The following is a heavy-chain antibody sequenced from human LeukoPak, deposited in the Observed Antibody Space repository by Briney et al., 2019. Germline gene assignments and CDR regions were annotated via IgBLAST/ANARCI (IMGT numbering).Heavy chain of an antibody. J-gene: IGHJ3*02. CDR3: ARVNSGSYSDAFDI. CDR1: GYTFTSYG. V-gene: IGHV1-18*01. CDR2: ISAYNGNT. Sequence: VASAKVSCKASGYTFTSYGISWVRQAPGQGLEWMGWISAYNGNTNYAQKLQGRVTMTTDTSTSTAYMELRSLRSDDTAVYYCARVNSGSYSDAFDIWGQGTMVTASS. D-gene: IGHD1-26*01.